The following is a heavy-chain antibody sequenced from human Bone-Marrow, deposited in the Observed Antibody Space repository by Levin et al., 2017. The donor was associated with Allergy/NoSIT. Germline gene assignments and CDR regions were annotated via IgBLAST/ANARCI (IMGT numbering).Heavy chain of an antibody. D-gene: IGHD4-17*01. CDR2: INPNSGGT. J-gene: IGHJ4*02. CDR1: GYTFTGYY. Sequence: GESLKISCKASGYTFTGYYMHWVRQAPGQGLEWMGRINPNSGGTNYAQKFQGRVTMTRDTSISTAYMELSRLRSDDTAVYYCARVFVTTDTAPFDYWGQGTLVTVSS. CDR3: ARVFVTTDTAPFDY. V-gene: IGHV1-2*06.